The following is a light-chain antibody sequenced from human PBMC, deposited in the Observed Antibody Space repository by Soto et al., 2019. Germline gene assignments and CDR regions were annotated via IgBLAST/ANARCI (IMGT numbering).Light chain of an antibody. V-gene: IGLV1-44*01. CDR1: SSNIGSNV. CDR2: SND. Sequence: QPVLTQPPSASGTPGQRVTISCSGSSSNIGSNVVNWYRQLPGTAPKLLIYSNDHRPSGVPDRFSGSKSGTSASLAISGLQSEDEADYYCAAWDDSLGGHVVFGGGTQLTVL. J-gene: IGLJ2*01. CDR3: AAWDDSLGGHVV.